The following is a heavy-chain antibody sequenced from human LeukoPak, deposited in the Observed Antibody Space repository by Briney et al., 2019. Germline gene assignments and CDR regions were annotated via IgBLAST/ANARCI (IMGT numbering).Heavy chain of an antibody. CDR1: GGSISSYY. J-gene: IGHJ4*02. Sequence: SETLSLTCTVSGGSISSYYWSWIRQPPGKGLEWIGYIYYSGSTNYNPSLKSRVTISVDTSKNQFSLKLSSVTAADTAVYYCARREWWVDYWGQGTLVTVSS. D-gene: IGHD2-15*01. V-gene: IGHV4-59*01. CDR2: IYYSGST. CDR3: ARREWWVDY.